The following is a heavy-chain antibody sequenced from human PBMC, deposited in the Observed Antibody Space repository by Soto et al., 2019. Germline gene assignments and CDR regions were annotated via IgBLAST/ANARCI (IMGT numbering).Heavy chain of an antibody. CDR1: GFTFSMYD. Sequence: EVQLVESGGGLVQPGGSLRLSCAASGFTFSMYDMHWVRQATGKGLEWVSGIGTVGDTHYADSVKGRFAISRENAKNALFLQMSSLGAEATAVYFCAREGRSYLLDAFDIWGKGTVVTVAS. D-gene: IGHD3-10*01. V-gene: IGHV3-13*01. J-gene: IGHJ3*02. CDR2: IGTVGDT. CDR3: AREGRSYLLDAFDI.